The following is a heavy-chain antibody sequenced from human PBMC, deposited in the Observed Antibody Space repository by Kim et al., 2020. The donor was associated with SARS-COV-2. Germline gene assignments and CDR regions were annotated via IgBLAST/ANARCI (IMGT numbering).Heavy chain of an antibody. CDR2: MKGDGSEI. CDR1: GFRFSTSY. CDR3: ARDLLYKHFYY. Sequence: GGSLRLSCAASGFRFSTSYMAWVRQVPGKGPEWVAEMKGDGSEIAYGDSVKGRFSISTDNAKTSLYLQMDGLRAEDTAIYYCARDLLYKHFYYWGQGHLV. J-gene: IGHJ4*02. V-gene: IGHV3-7*01. D-gene: IGHD3-3*02.